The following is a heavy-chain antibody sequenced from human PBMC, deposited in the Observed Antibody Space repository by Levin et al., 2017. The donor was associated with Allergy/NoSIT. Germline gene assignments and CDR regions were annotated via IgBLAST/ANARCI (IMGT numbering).Heavy chain of an antibody. V-gene: IGHV3-30*18. J-gene: IGHJ4*02. D-gene: IGHD2/OR15-2a*01. Sequence: GGSLRLSCATSGFIFNTYGIHWVRQAPGQGLEWVAYISHDGSNKFYADSVRGRFTISRDNSKNALYLQMSGLRAEDTAVYYCTKDRYCDRASCPVDYWGQGTLVTVSS. CDR1: GFIFNTYG. CDR2: ISHDGSNK. CDR3: TKDRYCDRASCPVDY.